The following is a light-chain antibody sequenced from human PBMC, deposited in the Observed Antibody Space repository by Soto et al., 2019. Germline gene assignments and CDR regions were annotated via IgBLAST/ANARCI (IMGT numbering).Light chain of an antibody. CDR2: DAS. V-gene: IGKV1-5*01. CDR1: QSISNW. Sequence: DIQMTQSPSTLSASVGDRVTITCRASQSISNWLAWYQQKPGKAPKLLIYDASGLESGVPSRFSGSGSGTEFTLTISSLQPGDFATYYGQQYKSYWTFGQGTKVEIK. CDR3: QQYKSYWT. J-gene: IGKJ1*01.